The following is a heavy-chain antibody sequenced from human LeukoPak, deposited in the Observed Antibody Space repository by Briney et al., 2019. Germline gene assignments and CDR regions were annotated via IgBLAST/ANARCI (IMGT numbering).Heavy chain of an antibody. V-gene: IGHV3-23*01. Sequence: GGSLRLSCAASGFTLSSYAMSWVRQAPGKGLEWVSGISGSGGRTYYADSVKGRLTISRDNSKNTLYLQMNSLRAEDTAVYYCAKSSDYSSGWFDAFDIWGQGTLVTVSS. CDR3: AKSSDYSSGWFDAFDI. D-gene: IGHD6-19*01. J-gene: IGHJ3*02. CDR2: ISGSGGRT. CDR1: GFTLSSYA.